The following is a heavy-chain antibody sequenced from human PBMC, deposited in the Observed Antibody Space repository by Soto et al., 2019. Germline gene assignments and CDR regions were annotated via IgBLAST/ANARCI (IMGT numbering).Heavy chain of an antibody. D-gene: IGHD6-19*01. CDR2: ISGSGGST. V-gene: IGHV3-23*01. CDR3: AKDLGIAVAGDDY. J-gene: IGHJ4*02. CDR1: GFTFSSYA. Sequence: PGGSLRLSCAASGFTFSSYAMSWVRQAPGKGLEWVSAISGSGGSTYYADSVKGRFTISRDNSKSTLYLQMNSLRAEDTAVYYCAKDLGIAVAGDDYWGQGTLVTVSS.